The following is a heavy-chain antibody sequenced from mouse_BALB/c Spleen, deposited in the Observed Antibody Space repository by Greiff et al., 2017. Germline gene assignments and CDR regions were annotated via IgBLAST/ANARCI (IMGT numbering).Heavy chain of an antibody. CDR1: GFNIKDTY. CDR3: ASCDYDPYAMDY. V-gene: IGHV14-3*02. D-gene: IGHD2-4*01. J-gene: IGHJ4*01. Sequence: VQLKESGAELVKPGASVKLSCTASGFNIKDTYMHWVKQRPEQGLEWIGRIDPANGNTKYDPKFQGKATITADTSSNTAYLQLSSLTSEDTAVYYCASCDYDPYAMDYWGQGTSVTVSS. CDR2: IDPANGNT.